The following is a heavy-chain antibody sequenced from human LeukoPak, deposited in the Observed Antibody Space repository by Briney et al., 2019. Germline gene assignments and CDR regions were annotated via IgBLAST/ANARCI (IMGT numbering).Heavy chain of an antibody. CDR2: ISDSSRYI. D-gene: IGHD3-10*02. V-gene: IGHV3-21*01. CDR3: AELGITMIGGV. Sequence: GGSLRLSCAASGFTFSSYSMNWVRPAPGKGLEWVSSISDSSRYIHYADSMKGRFSISRDNAKNSLYLQMNSLRAEDTAVYYCAELGITMIGGVWGKGTTVTISS. CDR1: GFTFSSYS. J-gene: IGHJ6*04.